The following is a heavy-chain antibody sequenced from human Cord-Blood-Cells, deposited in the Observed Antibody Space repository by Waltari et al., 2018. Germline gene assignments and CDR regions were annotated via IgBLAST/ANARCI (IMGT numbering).Heavy chain of an antibody. CDR3: ASNAVVVPAAIPAAFDI. V-gene: IGHV4-34*01. J-gene: IGHJ3*02. CDR2: INHSGST. Sequence: QVQLQPWGAGLLKPSETLSLTCAVYGGSFSGYYWRWIRQPPGKGLAWIGEINHSGSTNYNPSLKSRVTISVDTSKNQFSLKLSSVTAADTAVYYCASNAVVVPAAIPAAFDIWGQGTMVTVSS. D-gene: IGHD2-2*01. CDR1: GGSFSGYY.